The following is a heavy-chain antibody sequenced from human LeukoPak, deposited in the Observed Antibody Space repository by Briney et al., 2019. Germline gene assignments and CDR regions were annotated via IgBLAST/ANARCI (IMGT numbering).Heavy chain of an antibody. Sequence: SETLSLTCTVSGGSISSSSYYWGWIRQPPGKGLEWIGSIYYSGSPYYTPSLKSRVTISVDTSKNQFSLKLSSVTAADTAVYYCASPSNSITMVRGVNTKFDYWGQGTLVTVSS. CDR2: IYYSGSP. CDR3: ASPSNSITMVRGVNTKFDY. V-gene: IGHV4-39*01. J-gene: IGHJ4*02. D-gene: IGHD3-10*01. CDR1: GGSISSSSYY.